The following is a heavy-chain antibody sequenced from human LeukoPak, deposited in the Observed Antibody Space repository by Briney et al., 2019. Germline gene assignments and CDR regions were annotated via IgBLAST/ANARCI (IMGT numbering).Heavy chain of an antibody. J-gene: IGHJ6*02. V-gene: IGHV3-21*01. D-gene: IGHD3-22*01. CDR2: ITSGRDYI. CDR3: ASNYYDSSGYYYYYYGMDV. Sequence: GGSLRLSCAASGFTFSTSSMNWVRQAPGKGLEWVSSITSGRDYISYADSVRGRFTMSRANAKNSLYLQLNSLRAEDTAVYYCASNYYDSSGYYYYYYGMDVWGQGTTVTVSS. CDR1: GFTFSTSS.